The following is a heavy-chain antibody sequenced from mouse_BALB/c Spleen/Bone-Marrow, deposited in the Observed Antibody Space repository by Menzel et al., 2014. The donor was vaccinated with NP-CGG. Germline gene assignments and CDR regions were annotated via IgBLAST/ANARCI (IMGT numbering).Heavy chain of an antibody. V-gene: IGHV5-6-5*01. J-gene: IGHJ3*02. CDR1: GFSLSSYE. D-gene: IGHD2-1*01. CDR3: ARDCGDATNL. CDR2: IYTNDIP. Sequence: EESGGRLVTPGTPLTLTCTVSGFSLSSYEMSWVRQAPGKGLEWIAIIYTNDIPRYASWAKGRFTISKTSTTVDLKITSPTTEDTATYFCARDCGDATNLWGQGTLVTVS.